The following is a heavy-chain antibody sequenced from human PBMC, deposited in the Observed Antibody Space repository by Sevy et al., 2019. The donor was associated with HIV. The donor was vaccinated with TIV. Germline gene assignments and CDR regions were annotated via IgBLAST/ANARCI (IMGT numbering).Heavy chain of an antibody. CDR3: ARDRVVHNDYIFVAYYYGLDV. Sequence: GGSLRLSCAVSGFAVSDNCMSWVRQSPGKGLEWVSVIFSGGRTSYAVSVKGRFTVSTDGSKNTLYLQMDNPRTEDKATYYCARDRVVHNDYIFVAYYYGLDVWGQGTTVTVSS. D-gene: IGHD4-4*01. J-gene: IGHJ6*02. CDR1: GFAVSDNC. V-gene: IGHV3-53*01. CDR2: IFSGGRT.